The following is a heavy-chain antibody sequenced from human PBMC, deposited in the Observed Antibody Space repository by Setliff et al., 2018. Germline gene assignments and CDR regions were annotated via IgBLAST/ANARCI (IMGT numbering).Heavy chain of an antibody. Sequence: SETLSLTCTVSGGSVSNSGFFWGWLRQAPGKGLEWIGNIYDSGSSNYNASLKSRLIITRDTSKNQISLKLTSATAADTAVYYCARGGTFRYFDFWGQGAPVTVSS. D-gene: IGHD5-12*01. CDR2: IYDSGSS. CDR1: GGSVSNSGFF. V-gene: IGHV4-39*07. CDR3: ARGGTFRYFDF. J-gene: IGHJ4*02.